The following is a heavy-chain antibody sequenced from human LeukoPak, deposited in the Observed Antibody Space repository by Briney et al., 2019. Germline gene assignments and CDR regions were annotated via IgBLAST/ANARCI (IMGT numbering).Heavy chain of an antibody. CDR3: AKGSYYDSSGSFYFDY. CDR1: GFTFSSYA. J-gene: IGHJ4*02. V-gene: IGHV3-23*01. CDR2: ISGSGDNT. D-gene: IGHD3-22*01. Sequence: GGSLRLSCAASGFTFSSYAMSWVRQAPGKGLEWVSGISGSGDNTYYADTVKGRFAISRDNSKNTLYVQVNSLGTEDTAAYYCAKGSYYDSSGSFYFDYWGQGTLVTVSS.